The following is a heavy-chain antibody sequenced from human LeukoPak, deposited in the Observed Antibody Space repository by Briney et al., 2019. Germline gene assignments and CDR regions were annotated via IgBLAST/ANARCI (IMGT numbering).Heavy chain of an antibody. Sequence: GGSLRLSCATSGFTFSSNFMSWVRQAPGKGLEWVSVIYSIGSTYYTDSVKGRFTISRDNSKSTVYLQMDSLRAEDTAVYYCVRDSDSFGFDHWGQGTLVTVSS. CDR2: IYSIGST. CDR1: GFTFSSNF. CDR3: VRDSDSFGFDH. V-gene: IGHV3-53*01. D-gene: IGHD3-10*01. J-gene: IGHJ4*02.